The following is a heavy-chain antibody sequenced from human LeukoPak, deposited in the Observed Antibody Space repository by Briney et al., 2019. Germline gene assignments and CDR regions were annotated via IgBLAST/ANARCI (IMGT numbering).Heavy chain of an antibody. Sequence: SETLSLTCSVSGGSISSSAYYWGWIRQPPGQGLEWIGSIYYSGNTYYNPSLKSPVTISIDTSKNQFSLKLSSVTAADTAVYYCARGGYYYGSGSYMSPGAFDIWGQGTMVTVSS. J-gene: IGHJ3*02. CDR1: GGSISSSAYY. CDR3: ARGGYYYGSGSYMSPGAFDI. D-gene: IGHD3-10*01. CDR2: IYYSGNT. V-gene: IGHV4-39*07.